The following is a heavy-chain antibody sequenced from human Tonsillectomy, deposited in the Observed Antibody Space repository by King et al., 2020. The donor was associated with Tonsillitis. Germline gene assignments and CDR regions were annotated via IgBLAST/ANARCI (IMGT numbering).Heavy chain of an antibody. D-gene: IGHD3-9*01. CDR1: GFTFSSYS. V-gene: IGHV3-23*04. J-gene: IGHJ1*01. Sequence: VQLVESGGGLVQPGGSLRLSCAASGFTFSSYSMSWVRQAPGEGLEWVSTLSVSGGGTYYDDSVKVRLTISKDNSKNTLDLQMKSLRAEDTAVYYCAKSEAFERILTGYSPFQHWGQGTLVTVSS. CDR3: AKSEAFERILTGYSPFQH. CDR2: LSVSGGGT.